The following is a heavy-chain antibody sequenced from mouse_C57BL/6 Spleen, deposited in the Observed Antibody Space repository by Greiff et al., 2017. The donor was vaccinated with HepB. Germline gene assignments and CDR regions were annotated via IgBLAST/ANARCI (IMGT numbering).Heavy chain of an antibody. V-gene: IGHV1-9*01. J-gene: IGHJ4*01. CDR2: ILPGSGST. CDR1: GYTFTGYW. CDR3: AASPIYYDYVYYAMDY. Sequence: QVQLQQSGAELMKPGASVKLSCKATGYTFTGYWIEWVKQRPGHGLEWIGEILPGSGSTNYNEKFKGKATFTADTSSNTAYMQLSSLTTEYSAIYYCAASPIYYDYVYYAMDYWGQGTSVTVSS. D-gene: IGHD2-4*01.